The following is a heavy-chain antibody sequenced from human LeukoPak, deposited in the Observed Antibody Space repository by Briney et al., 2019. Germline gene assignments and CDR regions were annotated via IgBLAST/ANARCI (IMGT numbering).Heavy chain of an antibody. D-gene: IGHD2-2*01. J-gene: IGHJ3*02. CDR3: AKDRRCSSTSCPLSYDAFDI. V-gene: IGHV3-23*01. CDR1: GLTFSSYA. CDR2: ISGSGGST. Sequence: GGSLRLSCAASGLTFSSYAMSWVRQAPGKGLEWVSAISGSGGSTYYADSVKGRFTISRDNSKNTLYLQMNSLRAEDTAVYYCAKDRRCSSTSCPLSYDAFDIWGQGTMVTVSS.